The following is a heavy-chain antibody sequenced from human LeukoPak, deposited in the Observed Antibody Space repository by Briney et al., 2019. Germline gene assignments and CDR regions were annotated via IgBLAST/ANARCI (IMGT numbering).Heavy chain of an antibody. J-gene: IGHJ4*02. Sequence: SETLSLTCTVSGGPIDRHYWSWIRQPPGKGLEWIGYVFYPGSANYNPSLKSRVTMSLDTSRDQFSLRLTSVTAADTAIYYCASRPAGSTWYGVFDYWSQGTLVTVSS. CDR1: GGPIDRHY. CDR3: ASRPAGSTWYGVFDY. D-gene: IGHD6-13*01. CDR2: VFYPGSA. V-gene: IGHV4-59*11.